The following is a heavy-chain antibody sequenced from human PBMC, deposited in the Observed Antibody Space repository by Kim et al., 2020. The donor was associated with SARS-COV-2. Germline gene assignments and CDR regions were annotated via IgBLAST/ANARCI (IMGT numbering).Heavy chain of an antibody. D-gene: IGHD1-1*01. J-gene: IGHJ4*02. CDR3: ARDYNWGFDY. V-gene: IGHV1-18*01. Sequence: YAQEFQGRLTMTTDASTTTAYMELRNLRSDDTAVYYCARDYNWGFDYWGQGTQVTVSS.